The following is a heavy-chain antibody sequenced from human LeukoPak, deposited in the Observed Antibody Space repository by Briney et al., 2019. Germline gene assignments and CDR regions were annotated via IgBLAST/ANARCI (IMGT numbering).Heavy chain of an antibody. D-gene: IGHD6-19*01. CDR2: IYRGGSP. V-gene: IGHV3-53*01. J-gene: IGHJ4*02. CDR3: ARGGSGWYYFDC. Sequence: GGSLRLSCAASVFTVSSNYMSWVRQVPGEGLEWVSVIYRGGSPYYADSVKGRFTISRDNSKNTLYLQMNSLRAEDTAVYYCARGGSGWYYFDCWGQGTLVTVSS. CDR1: VFTVSSNY.